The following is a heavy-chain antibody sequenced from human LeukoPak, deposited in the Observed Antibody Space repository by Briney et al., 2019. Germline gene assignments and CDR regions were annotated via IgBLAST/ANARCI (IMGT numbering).Heavy chain of an antibody. CDR3: ARGRLAYCGGDCSDAFDI. CDR1: GFTFSDYY. CDR2: ISSSSSYT. J-gene: IGHJ3*02. Sequence: GGSLRLSCAASGFTFSDYYMSWIRQAPGKGLEWVSYISSSSSYTNYADSVKGRFTISRDNAKNSLYLQMNSLRAEDTAVYYYARGRLAYCGGDCSDAFDIWDQGTMVTVSS. V-gene: IGHV3-11*06. D-gene: IGHD2-21*02.